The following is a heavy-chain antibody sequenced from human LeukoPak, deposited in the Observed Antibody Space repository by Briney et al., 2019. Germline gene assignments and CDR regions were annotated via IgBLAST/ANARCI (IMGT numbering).Heavy chain of an antibody. CDR1: GYTFTSYG. V-gene: IGHV1-18*01. D-gene: IGHD3-10*01. Sequence: ASVKVSCKASGYTFTSYGISWVRQAPGQGLEWMGWISAYNGNTNYAQKLQGRVTMTTDTSTSTAYMELRSLRSDDTAVYYCARVPVTMVRGVTRNWFDPWGQGTLSPSPQ. J-gene: IGHJ5*02. CDR2: ISAYNGNT. CDR3: ARVPVTMVRGVTRNWFDP.